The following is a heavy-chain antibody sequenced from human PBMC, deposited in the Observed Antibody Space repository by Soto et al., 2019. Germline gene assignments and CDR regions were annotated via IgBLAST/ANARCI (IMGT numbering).Heavy chain of an antibody. CDR2: MNPNSGNT. CDR1: GYTFTSYD. CDR3: ARDLPRDYDSLRYYYYYMDV. V-gene: IGHV1-8*01. Sequence: ASVKVSCKASGYTFTSYDINWVRQATGQGLEWMGWMNPNSGNTGYAQKFQGRVTMTRNTSISTAYMELSSLRSEDTAVYYFARDLPRDYDSLRYYYYYMDVWGKGTTVTVSS. J-gene: IGHJ6*03. D-gene: IGHD3-3*01.